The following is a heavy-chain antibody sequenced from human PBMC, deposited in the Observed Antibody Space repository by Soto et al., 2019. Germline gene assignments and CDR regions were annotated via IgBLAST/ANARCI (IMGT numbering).Heavy chain of an antibody. Sequence: QVQLVESGGGVVQPGRSLRLSCAASGFTFSSYGMHWVRQAPGKGLEWVAVISYDGSNKYYADSVKGRFTISRDNSKNQLYLQMNSLGAEDTGVYYWAKDRAAGLFGFDYWGQGTLVTVSS. J-gene: IGHJ4*02. CDR3: AKDRAAGLFGFDY. D-gene: IGHD3-3*01. CDR2: ISYDGSNK. CDR1: GFTFSSYG. V-gene: IGHV3-30*18.